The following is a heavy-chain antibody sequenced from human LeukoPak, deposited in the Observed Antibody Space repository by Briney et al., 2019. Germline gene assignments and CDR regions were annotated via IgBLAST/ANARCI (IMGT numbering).Heavy chain of an antibody. CDR3: ARGRHEVVVVPAAMGVVNY. D-gene: IGHD2-2*01. J-gene: IGHJ4*02. CDR2: FDPEDGET. V-gene: IGHV1-24*01. Sequence: ASVKVSCKVSGYTLTELSMHWVRQAPGKGLEWMGGFDPEDGETIYAQKFQGRVTMTRDTSISTAYMELSRLRSDDTAVYYCARGRHEVVVVPAAMGVVNYWGQGTLVTVSS. CDR1: GYTLTELS.